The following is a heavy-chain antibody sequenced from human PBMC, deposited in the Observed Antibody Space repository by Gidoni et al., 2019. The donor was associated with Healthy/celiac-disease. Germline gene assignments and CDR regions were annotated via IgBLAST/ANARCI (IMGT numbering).Heavy chain of an antibody. V-gene: IGHV4-59*01. D-gene: IGHD6-19*01. CDR3: ASLLPGYSSGWQDYYFDY. J-gene: IGHJ4*02. CDR1: GGSISIYY. Sequence: QVQLQASGPGLVKPSETLSLTCTASGGSISIYYWSWIRQPPGKGLEWIGYLYYSGSTNYNPSLKSRVTISVDTSKNQFSLKLSSVTAADTAVYYCASLLPGYSSGWQDYYFDYWGQGTLVTVSS. CDR2: LYYSGST.